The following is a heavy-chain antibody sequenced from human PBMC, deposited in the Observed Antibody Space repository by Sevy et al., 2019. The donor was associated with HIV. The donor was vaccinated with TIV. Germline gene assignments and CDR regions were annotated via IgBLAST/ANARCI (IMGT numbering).Heavy chain of an antibody. CDR1: GLTFSSDS. V-gene: IGHV3-48*02. CDR2: ISSSSRTI. Sequence: GGSLRLSCVVSGLTFSSDSMNWVRQAPGKGLEWLAYISSSSRTIYYADSVEGRLTISRDNDKKSVFMQMNNLGDEDSATYYCARDVDTPFVRSFDSWGQGTLVTVSS. D-gene: IGHD5-18*01. CDR3: ARDVDTPFVRSFDS. J-gene: IGHJ4*02.